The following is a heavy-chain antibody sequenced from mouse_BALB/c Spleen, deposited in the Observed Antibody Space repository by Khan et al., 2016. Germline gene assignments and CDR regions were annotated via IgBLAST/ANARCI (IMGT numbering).Heavy chain of an antibody. J-gene: IGHJ3*01. CDR1: GFTFSNYW. CDR2: IRLKSNNYAT. Sequence: EVQLQESGGGLVQPGGSMKLSCVASGFTFSNYWMNWVRQSPEKGLEWVAEIRLKSNNYATHYAVSVKGRFTISRDDSKSSVYLQMNNLRAEDTGIYYCTTGFAYWGQGTLLTVSA. CDR3: TTGFAY. V-gene: IGHV6-6*02.